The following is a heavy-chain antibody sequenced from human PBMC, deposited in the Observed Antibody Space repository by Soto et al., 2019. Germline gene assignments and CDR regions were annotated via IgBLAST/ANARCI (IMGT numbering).Heavy chain of an antibody. CDR1: GYTFTGYY. J-gene: IGHJ4*02. D-gene: IGHD3-16*01. Sequence: GASVKVSCKASGYTFTGYYMHWVRQAPGQGLEWVGWISAYSGKTHYAQKFQGKVTMTTDTSTNTAYLELRSLRSDDTAVYYCARDPYLGDHQYWGQGTLVTVSS. CDR2: ISAYSGKT. CDR3: ARDPYLGDHQY. V-gene: IGHV1-18*04.